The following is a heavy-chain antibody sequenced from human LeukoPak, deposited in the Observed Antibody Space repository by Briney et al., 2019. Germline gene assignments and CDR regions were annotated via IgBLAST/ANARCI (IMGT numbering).Heavy chain of an antibody. D-gene: IGHD3-22*01. J-gene: IGHJ4*02. CDR3: AREFPFYYDSSGYFDY. CDR2: IIPIFGTA. Sequence: SVKVSCKASGFSFTGYFMHWVRQAPGQGLEWMGGIIPIFGTANYAQKFQGRVTITTDESTSTAYMELSSLRSEDTAVYYCAREFPFYYDSSGYFDYWGQGTLVTVSS. CDR1: GFSFTGYF. V-gene: IGHV1-69*05.